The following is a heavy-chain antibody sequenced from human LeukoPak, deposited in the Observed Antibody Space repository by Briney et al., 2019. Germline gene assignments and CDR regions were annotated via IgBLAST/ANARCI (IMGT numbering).Heavy chain of an antibody. D-gene: IGHD5-12*01. CDR2: IYHSGST. J-gene: IGHJ6*03. Sequence: SETLSLTCTVSGYSISSGYYWGWTRQPPGKGLGWIGSIYHSGSTYYNPSLKSRVTISVDTSKNQFSLKLSSVTAADTAVYYCARHMGYSGYDYHYYYYMDVWGKGTTVTVSS. CDR3: ARHMGYSGYDYHYYYYMDV. CDR1: GYSISSGYY. V-gene: IGHV4-38-2*02.